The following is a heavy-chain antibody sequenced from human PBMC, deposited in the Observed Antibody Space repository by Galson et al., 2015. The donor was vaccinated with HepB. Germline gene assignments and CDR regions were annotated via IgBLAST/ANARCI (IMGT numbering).Heavy chain of an antibody. CDR1: DYSFTNYG. CDR2: LNVYNGNT. CDR3: ARVPPGPFDP. J-gene: IGHJ5*02. V-gene: IGHV1-18*01. Sequence: SVKVSCKASDYSFTNYGISWVQQAPGQGLEWMGWLNVYNGNTHYAQKLQDRVTMTTDTSTSTAYMELRSLRSDDTAVYYCARVPPGPFDPWGQGTLVTVSS.